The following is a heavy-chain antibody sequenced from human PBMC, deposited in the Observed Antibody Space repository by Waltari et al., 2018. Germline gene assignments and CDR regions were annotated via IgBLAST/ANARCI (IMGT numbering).Heavy chain of an antibody. CDR2: IYYSGST. J-gene: IGHJ4*02. Sequence: QVQLQESGPGLVKPSETLSLTCTVSGGSISSHYWSWIRQPPGKGLEWIGYIYYSGSTNYNPSLKSRVTISVDTSKNQFSLKLSSVTAADTAVYYCARDPWYYYDRGHFDYWGQGTLVTVSS. V-gene: IGHV4-59*11. CDR1: GGSISSHY. CDR3: ARDPWYYYDRGHFDY. D-gene: IGHD3-22*01.